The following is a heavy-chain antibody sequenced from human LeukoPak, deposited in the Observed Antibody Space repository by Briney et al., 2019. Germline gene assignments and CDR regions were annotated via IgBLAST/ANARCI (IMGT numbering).Heavy chain of an antibody. J-gene: IGHJ5*02. CDR2: MNPNSGNT. V-gene: IGHV1-8*01. CDR1: GYTFTSYD. CDR3: ARAGDIVVVPDNWFDP. D-gene: IGHD2-2*01. Sequence: GASVKVSYKASGYTFTSYDINWVRQATGQGLEWMGWMNPNSGNTGYAQKFQGRVTMTRNTSISTAYMELSSLRSEDTAVYYCARAGDIVVVPDNWFDPWGQGTLVTVSS.